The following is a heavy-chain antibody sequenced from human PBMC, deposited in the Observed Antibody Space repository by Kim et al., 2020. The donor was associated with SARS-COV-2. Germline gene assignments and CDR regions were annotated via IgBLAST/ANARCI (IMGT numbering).Heavy chain of an antibody. CDR1: GGSISTYY. CDR3: ARGGGSGSYFQLDY. CDR2: IYYSGSN. V-gene: IGHV4-59*01. D-gene: IGHD3-10*01. Sequence: SETLSLTCAVSGGSISTYYWSWIRQPPGKGLEWIGYIYYSGSNNYNPSLKSRVTISVDTSKNQFSLKLSSVTAADTAVYYCARGGGSGSYFQLDYWGQGIRVTVSS. J-gene: IGHJ4*02.